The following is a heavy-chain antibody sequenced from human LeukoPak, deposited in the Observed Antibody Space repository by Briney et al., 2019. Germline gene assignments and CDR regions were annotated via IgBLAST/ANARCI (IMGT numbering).Heavy chain of an antibody. CDR1: GFTFSSYE. CDR2: ISSSSSYI. D-gene: IGHD5-18*01. Sequence: GGSLRLSCAASGFTFSSYEMNWVRQAPGKGLEWVSYISSSSSYIYYADSVKGRFTISRDNAKNSLYLQMNSLRAEDTAVYYCARDLDTAISFDIWGQGTMVTVSS. V-gene: IGHV3-21*05. CDR3: ARDLDTAISFDI. J-gene: IGHJ3*02.